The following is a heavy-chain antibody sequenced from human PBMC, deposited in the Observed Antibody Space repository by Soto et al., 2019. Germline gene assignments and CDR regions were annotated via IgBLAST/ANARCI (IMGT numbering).Heavy chain of an antibody. CDR3: ARERDWNLDY. CDR1: GYSFTTYG. Sequence: EASVKVSCKASGYSFTTYGMTWVRQAPGQGLEWMGWISTDKGNTKYAQNFQSRATLTTDTSTSTAYMELRSLRSDDTAVYYCARERDWNLDYWGQGTLVTVSS. D-gene: IGHD2-21*02. V-gene: IGHV1-18*01. CDR2: ISTDKGNT. J-gene: IGHJ4*02.